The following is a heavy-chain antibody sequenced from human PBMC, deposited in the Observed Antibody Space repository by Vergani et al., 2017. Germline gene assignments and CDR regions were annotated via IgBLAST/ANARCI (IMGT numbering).Heavy chain of an antibody. D-gene: IGHD2-15*01. CDR1: QFTFSSYG. CDR2: ISYDGTNK. J-gene: IGHJ6*02. Sequence: HVHLVESGGGVVQPGRSLRLSCAASQFTFSSYGMHWVRQAPGKGLEWVAVISYDGTNKYYADSVKGRFTISRDNSKNTLYLQMNSLRAEDTAVYYCAKSSPALGYCSGGSCYSSVRTYYYYGMDVWGQGTTVTVSS. CDR3: AKSSPALGYCSGGSCYSSVRTYYYYGMDV. V-gene: IGHV3-30*18.